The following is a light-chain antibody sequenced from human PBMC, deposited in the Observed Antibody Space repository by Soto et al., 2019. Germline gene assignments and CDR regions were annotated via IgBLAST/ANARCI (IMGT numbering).Light chain of an antibody. CDR2: RNS. Sequence: QSVLTQPPSASGAPGQRVTISCSGSISNIGNSHVYWYQQFSGTAPKLLIYRNSLRPSGVPDRFSGSKSATSASLAISGLRSEDEAEYYCATWDDSLSGVFGGGTKLTVL. CDR1: ISNIGNSH. V-gene: IGLV1-47*01. CDR3: ATWDDSLSGV. J-gene: IGLJ3*02.